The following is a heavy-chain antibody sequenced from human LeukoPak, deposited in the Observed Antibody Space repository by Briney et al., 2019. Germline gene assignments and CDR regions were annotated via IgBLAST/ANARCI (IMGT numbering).Heavy chain of an antibody. V-gene: IGHV3-7*01. CDR1: GFTFSSYW. D-gene: IGHD3-3*01. J-gene: IGHJ6*02. Sequence: GGSLRLSCAASGFTFSSYWMSWVRQAPGKGLEWVANTKQDGSEKYYVDSVKGRFTISRDNAKNSPYLQMNSLRAEDTAVYYCARDRPNDYDFWSGYYNYYYYGMDVWGQGTTVTVSS. CDR2: TKQDGSEK. CDR3: ARDRPNDYDFWSGYYNYYYYGMDV.